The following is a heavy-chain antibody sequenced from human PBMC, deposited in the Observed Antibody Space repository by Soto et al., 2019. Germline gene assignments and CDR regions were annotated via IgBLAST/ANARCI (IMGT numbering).Heavy chain of an antibody. CDR3: ARDRILNYYDSSGYYYVFDY. D-gene: IGHD3-22*01. J-gene: IGHJ4*02. Sequence: SETLSLTCTVSGGSVSSGSYYWSWIRQPPGKGLEWIGYIYYSGSTNYNPSLKSRVTISVDTSKNQFSLKLSSVTAADTAVYYCARDRILNYYDSSGYYYVFDYWGQGTLVTVSS. V-gene: IGHV4-61*01. CDR1: GGSVSSGSYY. CDR2: IYYSGST.